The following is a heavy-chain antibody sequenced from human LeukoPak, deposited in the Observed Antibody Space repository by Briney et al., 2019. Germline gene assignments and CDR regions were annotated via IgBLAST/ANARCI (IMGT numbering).Heavy chain of an antibody. CDR3: AKDLGIAVAGSAFDI. CDR1: GFTFSSYS. J-gene: IGHJ3*02. D-gene: IGHD6-19*01. V-gene: IGHV3-21*01. Sequence: GGSLRLSCAASGFTFSSYSMNWVRQAPGKGLEWVSSISSSSSYIYYADSVKGRFTISRDNSKNTLYLQMNSLRAEDTAVYYCAKDLGIAVAGSAFDIWGQGTMVTVSS. CDR2: ISSSSSYI.